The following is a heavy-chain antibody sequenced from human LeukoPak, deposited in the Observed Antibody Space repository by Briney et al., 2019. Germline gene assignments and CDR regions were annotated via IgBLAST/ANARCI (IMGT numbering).Heavy chain of an antibody. V-gene: IGHV1-18*01. CDR2: ISAYNGNT. D-gene: IGHD1-1*01. CDR1: GYTFTSYG. Sequence: ASVEVSCKASGYTFTSYGISWVRQAPGQGLEWMGWISAYNGNTNYAQKLQGRVTMTTDTSTSTAYMELRSLRSDDTAVYYCARGRSPGTSMEYYYMDVWGKGTTVTVSS. CDR3: ARGRSPGTSMEYYYMDV. J-gene: IGHJ6*03.